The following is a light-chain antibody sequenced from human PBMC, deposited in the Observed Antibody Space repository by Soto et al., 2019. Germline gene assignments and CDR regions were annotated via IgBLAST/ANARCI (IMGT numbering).Light chain of an antibody. J-gene: IGLJ1*01. CDR3: RSYAGSNTYV. Sequence: QSVLTQPASVSGSPGQSITISCTGTKSDIGVYDFVSWYQHHPGKAPRLIIYEVVQRPSGVPDRFSGSKSGNTASLTVSGLQAADEADYFCRSYAGSNTYVFGSGTKVTVL. CDR2: EVV. V-gene: IGLV2-8*01. CDR1: KSDIGVYDF.